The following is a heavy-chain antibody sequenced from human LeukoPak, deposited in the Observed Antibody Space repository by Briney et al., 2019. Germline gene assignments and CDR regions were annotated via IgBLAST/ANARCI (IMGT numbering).Heavy chain of an antibody. J-gene: IGHJ4*02. Sequence: GGSLRLSCAASGFTFSSYAMGWVRQAPGKGLEWVSALSGSGGNTYYADSVKGRFTVSRDNSKNMLYLQMNSLRAEDTAVYYCAKISSFYFDSSGYRGPGGHSFDYWGQGTLVTVSS. V-gene: IGHV3-23*01. CDR2: LSGSGGNT. D-gene: IGHD3-22*01. CDR1: GFTFSSYA. CDR3: AKISSFYFDSSGYRGPGGHSFDY.